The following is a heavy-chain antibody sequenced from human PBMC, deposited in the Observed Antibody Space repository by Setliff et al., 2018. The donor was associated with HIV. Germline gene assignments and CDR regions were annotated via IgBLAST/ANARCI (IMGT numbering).Heavy chain of an antibody. CDR3: ARDSGMAVVGTWRRLDP. V-gene: IGHV1-18*01. J-gene: IGHJ5*02. CDR1: GYTFLNYG. D-gene: IGHD6-19*01. Sequence: ASVKVSCKASGYTFLNYGISWVRQTPGRGLEWMAWINVGNGNTKTAREFQGRVALTTDTSTSTAHMELRNLRSDDTAVYYCARDSGMAVVGTWRRLDPWGQGTLVTVSS. CDR2: INVGNGNT.